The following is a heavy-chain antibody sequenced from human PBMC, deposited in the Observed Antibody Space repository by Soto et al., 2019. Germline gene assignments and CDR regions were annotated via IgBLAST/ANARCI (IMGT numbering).Heavy chain of an antibody. CDR2: ITDGGSDT. CDR3: AKLGSSSWSPRYYFDY. CDR1: GFTFKKYA. V-gene: IGHV3-23*01. Sequence: PGGSLRLSCAASGFTFKKYAMGWVRQAPGKGLDWVSAITDGGSDTYYVDTVKGRFTISRDNSKNTLSLQMNSLTAEDTALYYCAKLGSSSWSPRYYFDYWGQGTLVTVSS. D-gene: IGHD2-2*01. J-gene: IGHJ4*02.